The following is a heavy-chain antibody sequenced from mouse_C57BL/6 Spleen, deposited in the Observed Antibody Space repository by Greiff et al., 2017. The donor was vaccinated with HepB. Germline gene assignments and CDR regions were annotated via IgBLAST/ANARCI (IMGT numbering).Heavy chain of an antibody. V-gene: IGHV1-7*01. J-gene: IGHJ1*03. CDR2: FNPSSGYT. Sequence: QVQLKESGAELAKPGASVKLSCKASGYTFTTYWMHWIKQRPGQGLEWIGYFNPSSGYTNYNQKFKDKATLTADKSSSTAYMQLSSLTYEDSAVYYCGRSNYGVFDVWGTGTTVTVSS. CDR3: GRSNYGVFDV. CDR1: GYTFTTYW. D-gene: IGHD1-1*01.